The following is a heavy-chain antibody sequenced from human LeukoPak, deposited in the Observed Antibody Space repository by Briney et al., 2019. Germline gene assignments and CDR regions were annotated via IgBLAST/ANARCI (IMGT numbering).Heavy chain of an antibody. CDR1: GGSISSSSYY. Sequence: IPSETLSLTCTVSGGSISSSSYYWGWIRQPPGKGLEWIGSIYYSGSTYYNPSLKSRVTISVDTSKNQFSLKLSSVTAADTAVYYCARGRWYTDYWGQGTLVTVSS. J-gene: IGHJ4*02. CDR3: ARGRWYTDY. CDR2: IYYSGST. V-gene: IGHV4-39*07. D-gene: IGHD6-13*01.